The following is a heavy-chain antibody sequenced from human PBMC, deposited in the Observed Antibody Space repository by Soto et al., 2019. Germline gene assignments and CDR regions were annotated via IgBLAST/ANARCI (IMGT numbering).Heavy chain of an antibody. CDR1: GFDFRKFW. D-gene: IGHD3-10*01. J-gene: IGHJ4*02. CDR3: ARQHYGDYFDC. V-gene: IGHV3-7*01. CDR2: IKGDGSQK. Sequence: EVQLVESGGGLVQTGGSLRLSCAASGFDFRKFWMNWIRHVPGKGLEWVATIKGDGSQKYYVDSVRGRFFISRDNGMNYEFLEMSSLRGGNTATYYCARQHYGDYFDCWGQVVVVTVSS.